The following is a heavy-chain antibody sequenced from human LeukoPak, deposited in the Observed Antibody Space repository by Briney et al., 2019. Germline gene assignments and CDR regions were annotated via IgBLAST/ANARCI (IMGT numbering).Heavy chain of an antibody. D-gene: IGHD3-3*01. J-gene: IGHJ4*02. V-gene: IGHV1-18*01. CDR2: ISGYNDNT. CDR3: ARYDFWSGYHFDY. Sequence: ASVKVSCKASGYTFTSYGITWVRQAPGQGLEWMGWISGYNDNTNYAQNLQGRVTMTTDTYTSTAYMELRSMRSDDTVVYYCARYDFWSGYHFDYWGQGTLVTVSS. CDR1: GYTFTSYG.